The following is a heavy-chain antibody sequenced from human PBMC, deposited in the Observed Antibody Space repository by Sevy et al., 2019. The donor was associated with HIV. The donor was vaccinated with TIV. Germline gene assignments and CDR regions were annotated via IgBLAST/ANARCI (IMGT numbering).Heavy chain of an antibody. CDR1: GDSVSSIRTS. Sequence: SETLSLTCAISGDSVSSIRTSWNWIRQSPSRGPEWLGRTYYRSKWYNDYATSVKSRITINADTSKNQVSLQLNSVTPEDTAVYYCAERTNDVFYYGMDVWGQGTTVTVSS. V-gene: IGHV6-1*01. CDR3: AERTNDVFYYGMDV. J-gene: IGHJ6*02. CDR2: TYYRSKWYN.